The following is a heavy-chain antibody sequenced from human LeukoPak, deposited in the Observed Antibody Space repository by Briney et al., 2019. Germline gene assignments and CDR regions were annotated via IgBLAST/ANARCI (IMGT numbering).Heavy chain of an antibody. V-gene: IGHV3-23*01. J-gene: IGHJ4*02. CDR1: GFTVTDYA. D-gene: IGHD6-19*01. CDR2: MSDIGPNT. Sequence: GGSLRLSCAASGFTVTDYAMTWIRQSPGKGLEWVSSMSDIGPNTYYADSVKGRFTISRDNAKNSLYLQMNSLRAEDTALYYCAKSETGYSSGWYGGFDYWGQGTLVTVSS. CDR3: AKSETGYSSGWYGGFDY.